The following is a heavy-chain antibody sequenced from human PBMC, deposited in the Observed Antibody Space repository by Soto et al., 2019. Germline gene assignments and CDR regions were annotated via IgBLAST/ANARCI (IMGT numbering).Heavy chain of an antibody. CDR3: ARDYYDSSGYTAYGMDV. CDR2: INSDGSST. CDR1: GFTFSSYW. V-gene: IGHV3-74*01. D-gene: IGHD3-22*01. J-gene: IGHJ6*02. Sequence: EVQLVESGGGLVQPGGSLRLSCAASGFTFSSYWMRWVRQAPGKGLVWVSRINSDGSSTSYADSVKGRFTISRDNAKNTLYLQMNSLRAEDTAVYYCARDYYDSSGYTAYGMDVWGQGTTVTVSS.